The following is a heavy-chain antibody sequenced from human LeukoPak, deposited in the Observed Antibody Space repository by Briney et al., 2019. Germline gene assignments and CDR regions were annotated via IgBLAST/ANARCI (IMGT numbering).Heavy chain of an antibody. J-gene: IGHJ4*02. CDR3: AKDGAYINYQYYFDS. D-gene: IGHD4-11*01. CDR1: GFSFSDYG. CDR2: ISFDGSNK. V-gene: IGHV3-30*18. Sequence: GGSLRLSCAASGFSFSDYGIHWVRQAPGKGLEWVAVISFDGSNKYYADSVKGRFTISRDNSKTTLSLQMNSLRVEDTAVYYCAKDGAYINYQYYFDSWGRGTLVTVSS.